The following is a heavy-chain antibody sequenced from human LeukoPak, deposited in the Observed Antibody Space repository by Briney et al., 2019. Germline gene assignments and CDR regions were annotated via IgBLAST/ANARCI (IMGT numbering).Heavy chain of an antibody. CDR2: ISSNSSYI. Sequence: GGSLRLSCVASGFTFSSLAMNWVRQAPGKGLEWVSSISSNSSYIDYADSVKGRFTTSRDNARNSVYLQMNNLRAEDTAVYFCASLPWLVRWIYYWGQGTLVTVSS. V-gene: IGHV3-21*01. CDR3: ASLPWLVRWIYY. CDR1: GFTFSSLA. D-gene: IGHD6-19*01. J-gene: IGHJ4*02.